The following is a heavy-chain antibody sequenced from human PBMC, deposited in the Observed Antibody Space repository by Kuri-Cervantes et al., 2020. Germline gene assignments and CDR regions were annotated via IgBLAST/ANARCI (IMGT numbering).Heavy chain of an antibody. V-gene: IGHV5-51*01. D-gene: IGHD3-22*01. CDR3: ARLDWGGRGYYASSGYPHY. Sequence: GESLKISCKGSGSRFSTYWIAWVRQMPGKVLELIGIIYPGDSDSRYSPSFQGQVTISADKSISTAYLQWSSLKASDTAMYYCARLDWGGRGYYASSGYPHYWGQGPLVTVSS. CDR1: GSRFSTYW. J-gene: IGHJ4*02. CDR2: IYPGDSDS.